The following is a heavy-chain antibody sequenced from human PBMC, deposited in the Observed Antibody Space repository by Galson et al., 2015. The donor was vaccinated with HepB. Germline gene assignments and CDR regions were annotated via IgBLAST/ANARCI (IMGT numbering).Heavy chain of an antibody. CDR2: IYPGDSDT. J-gene: IGHJ6*02. CDR1: GYSFTSYW. Sequence: QSGAEVKKPGESLKISCKGSGYSFTSYWIGWVRQMPGKGLEWMGIIYPGDSDTRYSPSFQGQVTISADKSISTAYLQWSSLKASDTAMYYCASGYSYGTAPYYYYGMDVWGQGTTVTVSS. CDR3: ASGYSYGTAPYYYYGMDV. D-gene: IGHD5-18*01. V-gene: IGHV5-51*03.